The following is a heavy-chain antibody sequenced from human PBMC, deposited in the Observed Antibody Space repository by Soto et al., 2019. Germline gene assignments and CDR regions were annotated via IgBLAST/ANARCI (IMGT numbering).Heavy chain of an antibody. CDR3: AADSSGLENFDY. D-gene: IGHD6-19*01. CDR1: GFTFTSSA. CDR2: IVVGSGNT. J-gene: IGHJ4*02. V-gene: IGHV1-58*01. Sequence: SVKVSCKASGFTFTSSAVQWVRQARGQRLEWIGWIVVGSGNTNYAQKFQERVTITRDMSKSTAYMELSSLRSEDTAVYYCAADSSGLENFDYWGQGTLVTVSS.